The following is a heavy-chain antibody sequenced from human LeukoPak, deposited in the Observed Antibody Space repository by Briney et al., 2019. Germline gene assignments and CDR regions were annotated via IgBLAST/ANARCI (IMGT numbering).Heavy chain of an antibody. CDR1: GGTFSSYA. CDR2: IIPIFGTA. CDR3: ARTDSSGYLTDY. V-gene: IGHV1-69*05. J-gene: IGHJ4*02. Sequence: ASVTVSCKASGGTFSSYAISWVRQAPGQGLEWMGRIIPIFGTANYAQKFQGRVTITTDQSTSTAYMELSSLRSEDTAVYYCARTDSSGYLTDYWGQGTLVTVSS. D-gene: IGHD3-22*01.